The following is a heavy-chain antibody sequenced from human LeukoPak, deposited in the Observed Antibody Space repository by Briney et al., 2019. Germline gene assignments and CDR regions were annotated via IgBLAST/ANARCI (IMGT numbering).Heavy chain of an antibody. V-gene: IGHV3-48*02. Sequence: AGSLRLSCAASGFILSDYSMTWVRQAPGKGLEWVSHISSGGSTIYYADSVKGRFTISRDNARSSVYLIMSSLRDEDTAVYYCARGIYFDYWGQGTLVTVSS. CDR3: ARGIYFDY. CDR1: GFILSDYS. CDR2: ISSGGSTI. J-gene: IGHJ4*02.